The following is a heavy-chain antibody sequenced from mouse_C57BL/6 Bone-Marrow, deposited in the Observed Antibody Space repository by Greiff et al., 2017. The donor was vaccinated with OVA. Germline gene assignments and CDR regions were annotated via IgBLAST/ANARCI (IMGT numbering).Heavy chain of an antibody. CDR3: ARGYSSSRGYAMDY. CDR1: GYTFTTYP. Sequence: VHLVESGAELVKPGASVKMSCKASGYTFTTYPIEWMKQNHGKSLEWIGNFHPYNDDTKYNEKFKGKATLTVEKSSSTVYLELSRLTSDDSAVYYCARGYSSSRGYAMDYWGQGTSVTVSS. CDR2: FHPYNDDT. J-gene: IGHJ4*01. D-gene: IGHD2-12*01. V-gene: IGHV1-47*01.